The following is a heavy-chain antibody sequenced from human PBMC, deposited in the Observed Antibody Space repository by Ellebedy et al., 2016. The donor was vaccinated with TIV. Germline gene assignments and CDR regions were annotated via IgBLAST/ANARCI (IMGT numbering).Heavy chain of an antibody. V-gene: IGHV3-7*01. CDR1: GFSFSSYW. J-gene: IGHJ3*02. Sequence: GGSLRLSCAASGFSFSSYWMAWVRQAPGKGLEWVANINQDGREKYYVDSVKGRFTISRDNAQTALYLKMNSLGADDPATYYCASDGSYGDYRSPTHAFVMWGQGTMVSVSS. CDR2: INQDGREK. D-gene: IGHD4-17*01. CDR3: ASDGSYGDYRSPTHAFVM.